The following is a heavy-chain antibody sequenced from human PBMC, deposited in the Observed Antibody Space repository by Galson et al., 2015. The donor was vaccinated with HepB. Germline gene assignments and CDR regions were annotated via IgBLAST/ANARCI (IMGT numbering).Heavy chain of an antibody. V-gene: IGHV7-4-1*02. CDR1: GYIFSNYA. CDR3: ARTPYYGSGNYYNVWFDS. CDR2: INTDTGNP. D-gene: IGHD3-10*01. Sequence: CKASGYIFSNYALNWVREAPGQGLEWMGGINTDTGNPTYAQAFTGRFVFSLDTSVTTAYLQISSLQAEDTAVYYCARTPYYGSGNYYNVWFDSWGQGTLVTVSS. J-gene: IGHJ5*01.